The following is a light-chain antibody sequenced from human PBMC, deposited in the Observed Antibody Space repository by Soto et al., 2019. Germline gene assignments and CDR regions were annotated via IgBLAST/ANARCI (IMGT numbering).Light chain of an antibody. CDR3: QQYNTWPPIT. V-gene: IGKV3-15*01. CDR1: QSVGSN. Sequence: VKRKCADTGAVSPSENSTLSCRASQSVGSNLAWYQQKPGQAPRLLIYGASTRATGIPARFSGSGSGTEFTLTISSLQSEDFSVYFCQQYNTWPPITFGHRTRLEN. J-gene: IGKJ5*01. CDR2: GAS.